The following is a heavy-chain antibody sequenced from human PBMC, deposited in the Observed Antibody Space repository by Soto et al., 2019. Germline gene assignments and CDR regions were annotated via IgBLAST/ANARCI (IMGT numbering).Heavy chain of an antibody. CDR2: IYSSGNT. V-gene: IGHV4-4*07. D-gene: IGHD3-3*01. J-gene: IGHJ5*02. Sequence: SETLSLTCSVSGGTISVYYCTWIRQPAGKGLEWIGRIYSSGNTKYNPSLQSRVTMSLDTSNNQFSLRLTSVTAADTAVYYCARGQRFSDWFDPWGQGTLVTVSS. CDR3: ARGQRFSDWFDP. CDR1: GGTISVYY.